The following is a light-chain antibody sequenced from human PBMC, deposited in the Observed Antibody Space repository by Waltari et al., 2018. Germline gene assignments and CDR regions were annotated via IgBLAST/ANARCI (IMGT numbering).Light chain of an antibody. CDR2: DVT. CDR3: SSYTSGSLWV. CDR1: ASDVGASNY. V-gene: IGLV2-14*03. J-gene: IGLJ3*02. Sequence: QSALTQPAPVSGSPGQSITISCTGTASDVGASNYVSCYQQHPGKAPEPMIYDVTNRPSGVSNRFSGSKSGNTASLTISGLQAEDEADYYCSSYTSGSLWVFGGGTKLTVL.